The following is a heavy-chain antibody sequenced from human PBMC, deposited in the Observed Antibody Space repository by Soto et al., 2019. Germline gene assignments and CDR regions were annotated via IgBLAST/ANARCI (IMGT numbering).Heavy chain of an antibody. Sequence: GGSLRLSCGASGFTVGLNFMTWVRQAPGKGLEWVSVINAGGTTYYADSVKGRFSISRDDSKNTLYLQMNSLRAEDTAVYYCARENYYYGMDVWGQGTTVTVSS. J-gene: IGHJ6*02. CDR3: ARENYYYGMDV. CDR1: GFTVGLNF. CDR2: INAGGTT. V-gene: IGHV3-66*01.